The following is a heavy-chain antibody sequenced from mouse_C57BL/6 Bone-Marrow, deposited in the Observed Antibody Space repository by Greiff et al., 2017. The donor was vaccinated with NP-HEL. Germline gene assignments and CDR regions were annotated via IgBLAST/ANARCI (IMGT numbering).Heavy chain of an antibody. V-gene: IGHV1-64*01. CDR1: GYTFTSFW. CDR3: AVEFITTGGAGDY. Sequence: QVQLQQPGAALVKPGASVKLSCKASGYTFTSFWMHWVKQRPGQGLEWIGMIHPNSGSTNYNEKFKSKATLPVDKSSSTAYMQLSSLTSEDSAVDNCAVEFITTGGAGDYWGQGTTLTVSA. J-gene: IGHJ2*01. CDR2: IHPNSGST. D-gene: IGHD1-1*01.